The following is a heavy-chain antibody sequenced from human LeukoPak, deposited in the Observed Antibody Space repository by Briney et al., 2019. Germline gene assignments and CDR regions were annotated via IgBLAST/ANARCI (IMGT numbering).Heavy chain of an antibody. CDR2: MNPNSGNT. D-gene: IGHD3-10*01. V-gene: IGHV1-8*02. Sequence: ASVKVSCKVSGYTFTGYYIHWVRQAPGQGLEWMGWMNPNSGNTGYAQKFQGRVTMTRNTSISTAYMELSSLRSEDTAVYYCARGRFPAITMVRGVIIPEGYYYYMDVWGKGTTVTISS. CDR3: ARGRFPAITMVRGVIIPEGYYYYMDV. J-gene: IGHJ6*03. CDR1: GYTFTGYY.